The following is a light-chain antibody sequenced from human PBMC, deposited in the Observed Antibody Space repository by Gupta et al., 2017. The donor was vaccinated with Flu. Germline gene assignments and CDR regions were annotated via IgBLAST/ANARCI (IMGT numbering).Light chain of an antibody. CDR2: RNS. CDR1: SSNIGNNY. CDR3: AAWDDSRSGWV. Sequence: PSASETPGQRVTMSCSGSSSNIGNNYVYWYRQVPGTAPKLLIHRNSQRPSGVPDRFSGSKSGTSASLTISGLRAEDEADYYCAAWDDSRSGWVFGGGPKLTVL. J-gene: IGLJ2*01. V-gene: IGLV1-47*01.